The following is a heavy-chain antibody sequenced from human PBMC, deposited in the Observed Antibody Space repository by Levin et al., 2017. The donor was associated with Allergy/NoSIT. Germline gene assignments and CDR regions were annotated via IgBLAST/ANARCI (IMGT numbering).Heavy chain of an antibody. CDR3: ARDGYCSGGSCGTGDAFDI. D-gene: IGHD2-15*01. Sequence: LSLPFSFYFFAFRFYFFFCICFPPCPFLSFLFALPPLGRPNYNPSLKSRVTISVDTSKNQFSLKLSSVTAADTAVYYCARDGYCSGGSCGTGDAFDIWGQGTMVTVSS. CDR1: FFAFRFYF. CDR2: LPPLGRP. V-gene: IGHV4-34*01. J-gene: IGHJ3*02.